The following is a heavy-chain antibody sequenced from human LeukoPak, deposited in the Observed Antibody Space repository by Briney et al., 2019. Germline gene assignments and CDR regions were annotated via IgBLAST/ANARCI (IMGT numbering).Heavy chain of an antibody. CDR2: IRYDGSNK. CDR3: ARVPYGSGSYFHFDY. D-gene: IGHD3-10*01. J-gene: IGHJ4*02. CDR1: GFTFSSYG. V-gene: IGHV3-30*02. Sequence: PGGSLRLSCAASGFTFSSYGMHWVRQAPGKGLEWVAFIRYDGSNKYYADSVKGRFTISRDNSKNTLYLQMNSLRAEDTAVYYCARVPYGSGSYFHFDYWGQGTLVTVSS.